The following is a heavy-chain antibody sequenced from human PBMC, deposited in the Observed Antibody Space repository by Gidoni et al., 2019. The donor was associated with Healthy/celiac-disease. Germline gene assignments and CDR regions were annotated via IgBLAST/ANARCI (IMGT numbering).Heavy chain of an antibody. J-gene: IGHJ5*02. Sequence: EVQLVESGGGLVQPGGSLRLSCAASGFTFSSYWMHWVRQAPGKGLVWVSRINSDGSSTSYADSVKGRFTISRDNAKNTLYLQMNSLRAEDTAVYYCARAEGVYAKGVVDYNWFDPWGQGTLVTVSS. CDR2: INSDGSST. V-gene: IGHV3-74*01. D-gene: IGHD2-8*01. CDR1: GFTFSSYW. CDR3: ARAEGVYAKGVVDYNWFDP.